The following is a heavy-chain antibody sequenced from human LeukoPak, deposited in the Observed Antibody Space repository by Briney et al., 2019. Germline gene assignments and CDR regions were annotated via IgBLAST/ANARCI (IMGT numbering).Heavy chain of an antibody. J-gene: IGHJ6*02. CDR3: ARDTYSSSWYPLPYYYGMDV. CDR2: IWYDGSNK. Sequence: PGGSLRLSCAASGFTFSSYGMHWVRQAPGKGLEWVAVIWYDGSNKYYADSVKGRFTISRDNSKSALYLQMNSLRAEDTAVYYCARDTYSSSWYPLPYYYGMDVWGQGTTVTVSS. D-gene: IGHD6-13*01. V-gene: IGHV3-33*01. CDR1: GFTFSSYG.